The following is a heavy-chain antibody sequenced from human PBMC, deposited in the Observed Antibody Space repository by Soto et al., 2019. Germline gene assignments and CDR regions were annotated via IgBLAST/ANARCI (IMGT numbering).Heavy chain of an antibody. V-gene: IGHV3-30*03. J-gene: IGHJ4*02. D-gene: IGHD7-27*01. Sequence: GGSLRLSCAASGFTFSSYGMHWVRQAPGKGLEWVAVISYDGSNKYYADSVKGRFTISRDNSKNTLYLQMNSLRAEDTAVYYCARAPGDDYFDYWGQGTLVTVSS. CDR3: ARAPGDDYFDY. CDR2: ISYDGSNK. CDR1: GFTFSSYG.